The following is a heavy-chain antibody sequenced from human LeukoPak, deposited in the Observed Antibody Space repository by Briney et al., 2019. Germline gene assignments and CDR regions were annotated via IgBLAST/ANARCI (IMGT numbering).Heavy chain of an antibody. CDR3: ARDPLYSGSYAARNAFDI. D-gene: IGHD1-26*01. Sequence: PSETLSLTCAVYGGSFSGYYWSWIRQPPGKGLEWIGEINHSGSTNYNPSLKSRVTISVDTSKNQFSLKLSSVTAEDTAVYYCARDPLYSGSYAARNAFDIWGQGTMVTVSS. CDR1: GGSFSGYY. J-gene: IGHJ3*02. V-gene: IGHV4-34*01. CDR2: INHSGST.